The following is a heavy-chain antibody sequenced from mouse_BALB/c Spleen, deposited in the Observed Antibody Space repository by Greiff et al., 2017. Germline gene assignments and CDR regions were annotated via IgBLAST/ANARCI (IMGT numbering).Heavy chain of an antibody. CDR1: GFTFSSYT. D-gene: IGHD2-4*01. CDR2: ISSGGSYT. V-gene: IGHV5-6-4*01. CDR3: TRAGDYEFSFAY. Sequence: EVQLVESGGGLVKPGGSLKLSCAASGFTFSSYTMSWVRQTPEKRLEWVATISSGGSYTYYPDSVKGRFTISRDNAKNTLYLQMSSLKSEDTAMYYCTRAGDYEFSFAYWGQGTLVTVSA. J-gene: IGHJ3*01.